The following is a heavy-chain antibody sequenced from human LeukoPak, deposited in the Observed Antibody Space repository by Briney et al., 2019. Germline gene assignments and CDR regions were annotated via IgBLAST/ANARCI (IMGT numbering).Heavy chain of an antibody. Sequence: GASVKVSCKASGYTFTGYYMHWVRQAPGQGLEWMGWINPNSGGTNYAQKFQGWVTMTRDTSISTAYMELSRLRSDDTAVYYCARGKEEDVAVPRNAFDIWGQGTMVTVSS. D-gene: IGHD6-19*01. J-gene: IGHJ3*02. CDR1: GYTFTGYY. CDR2: INPNSGGT. CDR3: ARGKEEDVAVPRNAFDI. V-gene: IGHV1-2*04.